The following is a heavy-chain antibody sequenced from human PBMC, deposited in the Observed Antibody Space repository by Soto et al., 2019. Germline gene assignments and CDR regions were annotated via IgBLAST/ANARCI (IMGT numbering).Heavy chain of an antibody. Sequence: SETLSLTCSVSGGSVSTSSYFWGWIRQPPGKGLEWIGTIYYSGRNYYNPSLNSRVSISVDTSKNLILMKLTSVTAADTAVYYCARSRTNYYDGTGYWSWGQGTLVNVAA. J-gene: IGHJ5*02. V-gene: IGHV4-39*01. D-gene: IGHD3-22*01. CDR1: GGSVSTSSYF. CDR3: ARSRTNYYDGTGYWS. CDR2: IYYSGRN.